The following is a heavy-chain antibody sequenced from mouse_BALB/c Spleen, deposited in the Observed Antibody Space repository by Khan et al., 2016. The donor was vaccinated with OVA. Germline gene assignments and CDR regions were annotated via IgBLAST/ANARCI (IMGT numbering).Heavy chain of an antibody. V-gene: IGHV3-2*02. CDR2: ISYSGST. CDR3: GRSIMAN. J-gene: IGHJ2*01. CDR1: GYSITSDYA. Sequence: EVQLQESGPGLVKPSQSLSLTCTVTGYSITSDYAWNCLRQFPGNKLEWMGYISYSGSTCYTPSLTSRISITRDTSKNQFFLQLSSVTTEDTATYYGGRSIMANWGQGTTLTVSS.